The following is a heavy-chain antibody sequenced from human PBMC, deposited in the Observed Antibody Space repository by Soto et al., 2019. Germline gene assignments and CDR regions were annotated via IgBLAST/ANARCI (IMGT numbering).Heavy chain of an antibody. J-gene: IGHJ3*02. Sequence: PGGTLRLSCAASGFTFSSYAMHWVRQAPGKGLEWVAVISNDGSNKYYADSVKGRFTISRDNSKNTLYLQMNSLRAEDTAVYYCARGAKDAFDIWGQGTMVTVSS. CDR2: ISNDGSNK. V-gene: IGHV3-30-3*01. CDR1: GFTFSSYA. CDR3: ARGAKDAFDI.